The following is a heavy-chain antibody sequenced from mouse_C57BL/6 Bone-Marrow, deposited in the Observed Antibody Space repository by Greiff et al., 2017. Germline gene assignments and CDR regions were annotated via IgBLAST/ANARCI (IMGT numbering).Heavy chain of an antibody. CDR1: GFTFSSYA. CDR2: ISDGGSYT. CDR3: ARMCYWYFDV. Sequence: EVQLQQSGGGLVKPGGSLKLSCAASGFTFSSYAMSWVRQTPEKRLEWVATISDGGSYTYYPDNVKGRFTISRDNAKNNLSLQMNHLKSEDTAMYYCARMCYWYFDVWGTGTAVTVSS. V-gene: IGHV5-4*01. J-gene: IGHJ1*03.